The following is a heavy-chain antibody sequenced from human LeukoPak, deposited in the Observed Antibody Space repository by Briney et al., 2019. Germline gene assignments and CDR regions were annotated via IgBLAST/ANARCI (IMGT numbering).Heavy chain of an antibody. D-gene: IGHD6-19*01. J-gene: IGHJ3*02. CDR1: GGSISSGGYS. CDR3: ARGEYSSGWYSFQAFDI. V-gene: IGHV4-30-2*01. CDR2: IYHSGST. Sequence: PSQTLSLTCAVSGGSISSGGYSWSWIRQPPGKGLEWIGYIYHSGSTYYNPSLKSRVTISVDRSKNQFSLKLSSVTAADTAVYYCARGEYSSGWYSFQAFDIWGQGTMVTVSS.